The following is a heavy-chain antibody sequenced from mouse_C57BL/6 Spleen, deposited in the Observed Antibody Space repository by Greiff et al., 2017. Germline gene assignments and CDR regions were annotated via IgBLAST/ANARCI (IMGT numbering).Heavy chain of an antibody. CDR2: IVPSDSYT. V-gene: IGHV1-50*01. CDR1: GYTFTSYW. Sequence: QVQLQQPGAELVKPGASVKLSCKASGYTFTSYWMQWVKQRPGQGLEWIGEIVPSDSYTNYNQKFKGKATLTVDTSSSTAYMQLSSLTSEDSAVYCCARDGVLLDYWGQGTTLTVSS. CDR3: ARDGVLLDY. J-gene: IGHJ2*01. D-gene: IGHD1-1*01.